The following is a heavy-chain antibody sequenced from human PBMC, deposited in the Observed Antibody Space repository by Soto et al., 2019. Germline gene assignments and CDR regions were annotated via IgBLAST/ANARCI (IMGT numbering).Heavy chain of an antibody. CDR1: GFTFSGSA. D-gene: IGHD3-3*01. Sequence: EVQLVESGGGLVQPGGSLKLSCAASGFTFSGSAMHWVRQASGKGLEWVGRIRSKGNNYATAYGASLKGRFTISRDDSKNTAYLQMYSLNTEDTAVYYCSRQASDFWSGKPQYYMDVWGKGTTVTVSS. V-gene: IGHV3-73*01. J-gene: IGHJ6*03. CDR2: IRSKGNNYAT. CDR3: SRQASDFWSGKPQYYMDV.